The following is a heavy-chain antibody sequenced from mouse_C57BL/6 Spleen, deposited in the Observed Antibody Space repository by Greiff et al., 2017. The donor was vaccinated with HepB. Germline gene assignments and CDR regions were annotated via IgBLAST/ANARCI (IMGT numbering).Heavy chain of an antibody. V-gene: IGHV5-17*01. D-gene: IGHD1-1*01. CDR2: ISSGSSTI. J-gene: IGHJ4*01. CDR1: GFTFSDYG. Sequence: EVQVVESGGGLVKPGGSLKLSCAASGFTFSDYGMHWVRQAPEKGLEWVAYISSGSSTIYYADTVKGRFTISRDNAKNTLFLQMTSLRSEDTAMYYCARPLRAMDDWGQGTSVTVSS. CDR3: ARPLRAMDD.